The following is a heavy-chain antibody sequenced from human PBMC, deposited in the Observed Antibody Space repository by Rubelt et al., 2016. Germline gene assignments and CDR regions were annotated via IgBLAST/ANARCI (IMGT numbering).Heavy chain of an antibody. V-gene: IGHV4-34*01. CDR1: GGSFSGYY. Sequence: QVQLQQWGAGLLKPSETLSLTCAVYGGSFSGYYWSWIRQPPGKGLEWIGEINHSGSTKYNPSLKSRVNISGDTATNQFSLKLSSGPAADTAVYYCARGLARAAAAPRRLWFDPWGQGTLVTVSS. D-gene: IGHD6-13*01. J-gene: IGHJ5*02. CDR2: INHSGST. CDR3: ARGLARAAAAPRRLWFDP.